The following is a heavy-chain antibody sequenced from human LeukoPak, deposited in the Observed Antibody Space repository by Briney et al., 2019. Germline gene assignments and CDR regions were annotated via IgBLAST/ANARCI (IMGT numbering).Heavy chain of an antibody. CDR3: ARDWDFRGNWFDP. CDR1: VYTFTGYY. J-gene: IGHJ5*02. Sequence: ASVKVSCKASVYTFTGYYMHWVRQAPGQGLEWMGWINPNSGGTNYAQKFQGRVTMTRDTSISTAYMELSRLRSDDTAVYYCARDWDFRGNWFDPWGQGTLVTVSS. V-gene: IGHV1-2*02. CDR2: INPNSGGT. D-gene: IGHD1-26*01.